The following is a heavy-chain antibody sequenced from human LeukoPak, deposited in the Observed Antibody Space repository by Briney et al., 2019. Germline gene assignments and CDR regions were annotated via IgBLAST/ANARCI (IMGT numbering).Heavy chain of an antibody. J-gene: IGHJ4*02. D-gene: IGHD5-18*01. Sequence: PSETLSLTCAVYGGSFSGYYWSWIRQPPGKGLEWIGEINHSGSTNYNPSLKSRVTISVDTSKNQFSLKLSSVTAADTAVYYCARGRGRGYSYGYRVGYFDYWGQGTLVTVSS. CDR1: GGSFSGYY. CDR2: INHSGST. V-gene: IGHV4-34*01. CDR3: ARGRGRGYSYGYRVGYFDY.